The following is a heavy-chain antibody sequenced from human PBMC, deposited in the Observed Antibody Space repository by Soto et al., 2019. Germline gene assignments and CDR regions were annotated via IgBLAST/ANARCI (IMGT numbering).Heavy chain of an antibody. CDR1: GGSISSSSYY. Sequence: SETLSLTCTVSGGSISSSSYYWGWIRQPPGKGLEWIGSIYYSGSTYYNPSLKSRVTISVDTSKNQFSLELSSVTAADTAVYYCARGPRVVGVPFDYWGQGTLVTVSS. CDR3: ARGPRVVGVPFDY. CDR2: IYYSGST. J-gene: IGHJ4*02. V-gene: IGHV4-39*01. D-gene: IGHD2-21*01.